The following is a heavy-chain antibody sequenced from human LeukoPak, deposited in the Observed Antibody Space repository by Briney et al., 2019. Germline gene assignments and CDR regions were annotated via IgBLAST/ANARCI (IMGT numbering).Heavy chain of an antibody. CDR1: GYSISSGYY. V-gene: IGHV4-38-2*02. D-gene: IGHD6-19*01. J-gene: IGHJ4*02. Sequence: PSETLSLTCTVSGYSISSGYYWGWIRQPPGKGLEWIGSIYHSGSTYYNPSLKSRVTISVDTSKNQFSLKLSSVTAADTAVYYCGAESERWLVRSWGQGTLVTVSS. CDR2: IYHSGST. CDR3: GAESERWLVRS.